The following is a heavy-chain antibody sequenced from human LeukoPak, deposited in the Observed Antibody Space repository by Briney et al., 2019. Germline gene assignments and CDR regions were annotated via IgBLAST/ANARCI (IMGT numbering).Heavy chain of an antibody. J-gene: IGHJ4*02. V-gene: IGHV3-66*01. D-gene: IGHD2-15*01. CDR1: GFTFSNAW. Sequence: PGGSLRLSCAASGFTFSNAWMSWVRQAPGKGLEWVSVIYADGNTYYADSVKGRFTISRDNSKNTLYLQMDSLRADDTAVYYCARAILVGGDYWGQGTLVTVSS. CDR2: IYADGNT. CDR3: ARAILVGGDY.